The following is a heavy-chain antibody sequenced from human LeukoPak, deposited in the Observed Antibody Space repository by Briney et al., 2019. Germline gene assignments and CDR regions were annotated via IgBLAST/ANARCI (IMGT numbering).Heavy chain of an antibody. CDR3: ARGPNSNWSGLDF. Sequence: GGSLRLSCAASGFTFSSYAMHWVRQAPGKGLEWVAVISYDGSNKYYADSVKGRFTISRDNSKNTLYLQVNNLRAEDTAVYYCARGPNSNWSGLDFWGQGTLLTVSS. D-gene: IGHD6-6*01. CDR2: ISYDGSNK. V-gene: IGHV3-30-3*01. J-gene: IGHJ4*02. CDR1: GFTFSSYA.